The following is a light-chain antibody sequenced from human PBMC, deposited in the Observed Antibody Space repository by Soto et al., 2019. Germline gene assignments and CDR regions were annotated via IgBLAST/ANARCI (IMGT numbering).Light chain of an antibody. CDR2: DAS. J-gene: IGKJ1*01. CDR3: QQYGNSRT. CDR1: QSVSSRS. Sequence: ENVLTQSPGTLSLSPGERATQSCRASQSVSSRSLAWYQQKPGQAPRLLIYDASNRATGIPDRFSGSGSGTDFTLTISRLEPEDFAMYYCQQYGNSRTFGQGTKV. V-gene: IGKV3-20*01.